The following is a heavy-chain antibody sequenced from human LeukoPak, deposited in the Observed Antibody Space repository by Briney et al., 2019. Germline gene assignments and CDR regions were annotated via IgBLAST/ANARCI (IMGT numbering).Heavy chain of an antibody. Sequence: PSETLSLTCSVSGDFITNRYWSWVRQSAGKGLEWIGRISTRGNTNYNPSLKSRVTMSVDTSNKHFSVKLTSVTAADTAVYYCVRNWDYWGQGTLVTVSS. CDR2: ISTRGNT. CDR1: GDFITNRY. J-gene: IGHJ4*02. V-gene: IGHV4-4*07. D-gene: IGHD1-1*01. CDR3: VRNWDY.